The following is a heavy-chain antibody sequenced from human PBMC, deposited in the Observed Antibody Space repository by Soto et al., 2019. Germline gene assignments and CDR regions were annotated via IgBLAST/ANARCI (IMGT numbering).Heavy chain of an antibody. CDR2: ISYDGSNK. CDR1: GFTFSSYA. Sequence: QVQLVESGGGVVQPGRSLRLSCAASGFTFSSYAMHWVRQAPGKGLEWVAVISYDGSNKYYADSVKGRFTISRDNSKNTLYQQMNSLRAEDTAVYYCARDSSSSYFDYWGQGTLVTVSS. D-gene: IGHD6-6*01. V-gene: IGHV3-30-3*01. CDR3: ARDSSSSYFDY. J-gene: IGHJ4*02.